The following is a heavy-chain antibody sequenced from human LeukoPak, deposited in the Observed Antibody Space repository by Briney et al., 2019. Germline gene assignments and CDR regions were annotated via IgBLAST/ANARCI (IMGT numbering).Heavy chain of an antibody. Sequence: PGGSLRLSCAASGFTFSIYSMNWVRQAPGKGLECVASISSSSSDIYYADSVKGRFTISRDNAKNSMYLQMNSLRAEDTDVYYCERDQDFWRGYFDYWGKGTLVTVSS. D-gene: IGHD3-3*01. J-gene: IGHJ4*02. V-gene: IGHV3-21*01. CDR3: ERDQDFWRGYFDY. CDR2: ISSSSSDI. CDR1: GFTFSIYS.